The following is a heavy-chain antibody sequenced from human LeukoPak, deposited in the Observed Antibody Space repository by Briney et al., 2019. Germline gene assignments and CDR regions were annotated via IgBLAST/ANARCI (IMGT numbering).Heavy chain of an antibody. CDR3: ARETVALGY. J-gene: IGHJ4*02. CDR2: IYYSGST. D-gene: IGHD6-19*01. Sequence: SETLSLTCTVSGGSISSSSYYWGWIRQPPGKGLEWIGSIYYSGSTYYNPSLKSRVTISVDTSKNQFSLKLSSVTAADTAVYYCARETVALGYWGQGTLVTVSS. CDR1: GGSISSSSYY. V-gene: IGHV4-39*07.